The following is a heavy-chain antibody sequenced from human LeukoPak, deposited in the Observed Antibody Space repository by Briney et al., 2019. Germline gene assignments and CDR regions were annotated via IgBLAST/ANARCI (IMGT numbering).Heavy chain of an antibody. J-gene: IGHJ5*02. CDR2: IYHSGST. Sequence: SETLSLTCGVSGVSFGRGGYSWSWIPQPPGKGLEWIEYIYHSGSTYYNPSLKSRVTISVDRSQNQFSLKLSSVTAADTAVYYCARGPSVVPGYSSPVGWVDPWGQGTLVTVSS. D-gene: IGHD6-13*01. CDR3: ARGPSVVPGYSSPVGWVDP. CDR1: GVSFGRGGYS. V-gene: IGHV4-30-2*01.